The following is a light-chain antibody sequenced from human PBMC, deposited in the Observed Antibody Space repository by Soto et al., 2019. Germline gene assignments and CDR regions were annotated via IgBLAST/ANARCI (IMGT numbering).Light chain of an antibody. J-gene: IGLJ3*02. Sequence: QSVLTQPPSVSGAPGQRVTISCAGSSSNIETGYDVHWYQQLPGTAPKHLIYSNNIRHSGVPDRFSGSKSGTSAALAITGLQAEDEDDYYCQSYDSSLSGWVFGGGTKLTVL. CDR1: SSNIETGYD. V-gene: IGLV1-40*01. CDR2: SNN. CDR3: QSYDSSLSGWV.